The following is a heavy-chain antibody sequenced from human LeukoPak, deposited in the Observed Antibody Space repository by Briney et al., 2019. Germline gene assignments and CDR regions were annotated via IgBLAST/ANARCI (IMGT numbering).Heavy chain of an antibody. V-gene: IGHV4-34*01. J-gene: IGHJ4*02. D-gene: IGHD3-10*01. CDR3: AREGSAVTNFDY. Sequence: SETLSLTCAVYSGSFSGYYWSWIRQPPGKGLEWIGEINHSGTTNYNPSLKSRVTISVDTSKNQFSLKMSSVTAADTAVYYCAREGSAVTNFDYWGQGTLVTVSS. CDR1: SGSFSGYY. CDR2: INHSGTT.